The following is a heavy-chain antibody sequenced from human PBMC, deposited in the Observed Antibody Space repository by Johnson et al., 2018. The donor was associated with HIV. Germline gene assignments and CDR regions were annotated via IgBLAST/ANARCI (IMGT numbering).Heavy chain of an antibody. V-gene: IGHV3-66*03. J-gene: IGHJ3*02. Sequence: MQLVESGGGLIQPGGSLRLSCAVFGFTVSRNYMSWVRQAPGKGMEWVSVIYSGGSTYYADSVKGRFTISRDSSKNTLYLQMNTLRADDTSVYYCARGSRYTHDNDDVYLLQAFDIWGQGTMVTVSS. CDR3: ARGSRYTHDNDDVYLLQAFDI. D-gene: IGHD3-16*01. CDR2: IYSGGST. CDR1: GFTVSRNY.